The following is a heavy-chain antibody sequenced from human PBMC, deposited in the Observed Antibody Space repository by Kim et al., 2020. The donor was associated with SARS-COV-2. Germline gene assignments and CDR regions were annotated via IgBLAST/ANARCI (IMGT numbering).Heavy chain of an antibody. V-gene: IGHV4-59*08. CDR3: ARQSVADIGVIDVDV. CDR1: GGSMRGHY. Sequence: SETLSLTCSVSGGSMRGHYCSWIRQPPGKGLEWIGYIYHSGSTSYNPSLNSRVTMSLDTSKNQCFLNLKSVTAADAAVYYCARQSVADIGVIDVDVWGQGTTVTVS. J-gene: IGHJ6*02. CDR2: IYHSGST. D-gene: IGHD6-19*01.